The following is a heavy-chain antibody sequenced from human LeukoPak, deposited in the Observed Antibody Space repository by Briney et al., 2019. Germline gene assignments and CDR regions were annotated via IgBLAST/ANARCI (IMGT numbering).Heavy chain of an antibody. Sequence: GGSLRLSCAASGFTFSSYWMSWVRQAPGKGLEWVANIIQVGSVQNYVDSVKGRFTISRDNPKNSVYLQMSSLRAEDTAVYYCLVTTRSRGFDYWGEGTLVTVSS. D-gene: IGHD1/OR15-1a*01. CDR2: IIQVGSVQ. J-gene: IGHJ4*02. CDR3: LVTTRSRGFDY. CDR1: GFTFSSYW. V-gene: IGHV3-7*02.